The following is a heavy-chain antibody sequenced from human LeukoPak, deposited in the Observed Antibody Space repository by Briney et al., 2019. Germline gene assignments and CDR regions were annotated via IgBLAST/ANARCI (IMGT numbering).Heavy chain of an antibody. Sequence: SETLSLTCTVSGGSISSYYWSWIRQPAGKGLEWIGRVYSSGSTNYNPSLKSRVTVSVDTATTQFSLNLSSVTAADTAVYYCARTPWYSTSSYFDYWGQGTLVTVSS. CDR2: VYSSGST. CDR1: GGSISSYY. J-gene: IGHJ4*02. D-gene: IGHD6-13*01. V-gene: IGHV4-4*07. CDR3: ARTPWYSTSSYFDY.